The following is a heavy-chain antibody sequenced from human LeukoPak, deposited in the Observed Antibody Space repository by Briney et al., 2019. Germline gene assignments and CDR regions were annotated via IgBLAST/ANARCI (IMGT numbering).Heavy chain of an antibody. J-gene: IGHJ4*02. Sequence: GGSLRLSCAASGFTFSSYAMSWVRQAPGKGLEWVSAISGSGGSTYYADSVKGRFTISRDNSKNTLYLQINSLRAEDTAVYYCAKAGYYYDSSGYLDYWGQGTLVTVSS. CDR1: GFTFSSYA. CDR2: ISGSGGST. V-gene: IGHV3-23*01. CDR3: AKAGYYYDSSGYLDY. D-gene: IGHD3-22*01.